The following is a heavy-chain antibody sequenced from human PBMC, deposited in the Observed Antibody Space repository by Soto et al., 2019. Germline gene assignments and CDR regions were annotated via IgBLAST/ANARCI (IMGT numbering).Heavy chain of an antibody. Sequence: GGSLRLSCAATGFTFSSYAMSWVRQAPGKGLEWVSVISGSGGGTYYADSVKGRFTISRDKSKNTLYLQMNSLRVEDTAVFYCAKTEAARPNLYLDSSGQGPLVTVYS. CDR3: AKTEAARPNLYLDS. V-gene: IGHV3-23*01. D-gene: IGHD6-6*01. CDR2: ISGSGGGT. CDR1: GFTFSSYA. J-gene: IGHJ4*02.